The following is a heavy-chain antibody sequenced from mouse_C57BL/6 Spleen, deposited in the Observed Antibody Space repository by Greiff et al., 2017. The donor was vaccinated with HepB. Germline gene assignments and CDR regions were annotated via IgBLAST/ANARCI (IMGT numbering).Heavy chain of an antibody. Sequence: EVKLMESGGGLVKPGGSLKLSCAASGFTFSDYGMHWVRQAPEKGLEWVAYISSGSSTIYYADTVKGRFTISRDNAKNTLFLQMTSLRSEDTAMYYCARGDGSTYYYAMDYWGQGTSVTVSS. J-gene: IGHJ4*01. CDR3: ARGDGSTYYYAMDY. D-gene: IGHD1-1*01. CDR1: GFTFSDYG. V-gene: IGHV5-17*01. CDR2: ISSGSSTI.